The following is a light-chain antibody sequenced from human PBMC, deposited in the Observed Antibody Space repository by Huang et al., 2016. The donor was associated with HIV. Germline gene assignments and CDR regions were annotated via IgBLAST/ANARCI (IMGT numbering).Light chain of an antibody. Sequence: EIVLTQSPATLSLSPGERVTLSCRASQSISSYLAWYQQKPGQAPRLLIYGPSNRAAGIPARFSGSGSGTDFTLTISSLEPEDFAVYYCQQRTNWPPVTFGQGTRLEIK. J-gene: IGKJ5*01. CDR3: QQRTNWPPVT. V-gene: IGKV3-11*01. CDR2: GPS. CDR1: QSISSY.